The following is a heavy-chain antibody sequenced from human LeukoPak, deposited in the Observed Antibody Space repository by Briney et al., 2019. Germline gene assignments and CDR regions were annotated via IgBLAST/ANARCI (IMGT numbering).Heavy chain of an antibody. Sequence: SETLSLTCTVSGGSISSYYWSWIRQPPGKGLEWIGYIYYSGSTNYNPFLKSRVTISVDTSKNQFSLKLSSVTAADTAVYYCARGGILWSPFDYWGQGTLVTVSS. J-gene: IGHJ4*02. D-gene: IGHD3-10*01. CDR1: GGSISSYY. CDR2: IYYSGST. V-gene: IGHV4-59*01. CDR3: ARGGILWSPFDY.